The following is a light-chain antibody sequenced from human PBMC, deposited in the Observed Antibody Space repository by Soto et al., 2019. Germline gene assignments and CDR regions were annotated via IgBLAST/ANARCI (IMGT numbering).Light chain of an antibody. CDR2: GAS. J-gene: IGKJ5*01. CDR3: QQYDNLIT. CDR1: QSIISY. V-gene: IGKV1-33*01. Sequence: DIQMTQSPSSLSASVGDRVTITCRASQSIISYLNWYQQKPGKAPKXLIYGASTLQSGVPSRLSGSGSGTDFTFTISSLQPEDIATYYCQQYDNLITFGQGTRLEIK.